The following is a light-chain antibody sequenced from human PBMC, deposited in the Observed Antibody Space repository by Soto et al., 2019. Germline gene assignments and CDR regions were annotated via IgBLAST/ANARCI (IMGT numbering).Light chain of an antibody. J-gene: IGKJ1*01. CDR2: AAS. Sequence: IPMTQSPSSFSASTVDRVTITCRASQGISNFFHWSKQKPRKAPKLLMYAASTLQNGVPSRFSGSGFGIEFSLTISSLHPDDLCSYYCQLMRTFGQGTKVDI. V-gene: IGKV1-8*01. CDR3: QLMRT. CDR1: QGISNF.